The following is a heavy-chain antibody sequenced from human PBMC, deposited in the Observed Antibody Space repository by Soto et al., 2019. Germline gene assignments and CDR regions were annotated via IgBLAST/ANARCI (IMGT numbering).Heavy chain of an antibody. Sequence: PAETLTLTCFVSVDTIGSYHWTWLRQPPGRGLEWIGYIYNRASVRYNPSLNSRGTISVDRSSNQFSLILSPVTAPDTAMYYCVRGISDPGIGYYLPNWFDPWGPGTLVTVAS. CDR1: VDTIGSYH. D-gene: IGHD3-3*01. V-gene: IGHV4-59*01. J-gene: IGHJ5*02. CDR2: IYNRASV. CDR3: VRGISDPGIGYYLPNWFDP.